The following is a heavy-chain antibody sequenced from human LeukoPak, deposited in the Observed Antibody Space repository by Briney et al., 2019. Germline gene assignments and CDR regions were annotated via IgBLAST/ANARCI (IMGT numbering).Heavy chain of an antibody. J-gene: IGHJ4*02. V-gene: IGHV3-30*18. D-gene: IGHD3-22*01. CDR3: AKGFAYYYDSSGYQIDY. CDR1: GFTFSSYG. CDR2: ISYDGSNK. Sequence: GGSLILSCATSGFTFSSYGMHWVRQAPGKGLEWVAVISYDGSNKHYADSVKGRFTISRDNSKNTLYLQMNSLRAEDTAVYYCAKGFAYYYDSSGYQIDYWGQGTLVTVSS.